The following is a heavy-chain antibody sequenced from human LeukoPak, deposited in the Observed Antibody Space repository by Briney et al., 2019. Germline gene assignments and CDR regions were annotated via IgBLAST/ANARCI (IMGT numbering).Heavy chain of an antibody. Sequence: ASVKVSCKASGYTFTSYGISWVRQAPGQGLEWMGWISAYNGNTNYAQKLQGRVTITADESTSTAYMELSSLRSEDTAVYYCARDLVVVAASWPLFDYWGQGTLVTVSS. V-gene: IGHV1-18*01. CDR2: ISAYNGNT. D-gene: IGHD2-15*01. J-gene: IGHJ4*02. CDR1: GYTFTSYG. CDR3: ARDLVVVAASWPLFDY.